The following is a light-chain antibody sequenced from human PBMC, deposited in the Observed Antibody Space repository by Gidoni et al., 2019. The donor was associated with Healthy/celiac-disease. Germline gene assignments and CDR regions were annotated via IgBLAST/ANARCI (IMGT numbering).Light chain of an antibody. V-gene: IGKV1-5*01. CDR3: QQYNSYL. Sequence: DIQMTQSPSTLFASVGDRVTITCRASQSISSWLAWYQQKPGKAPKLLIYDASSLESGVPSRFSGSGSGTEFTLTISSLQPDDFATYYCQQYNSYLFGPGTKVDIK. CDR2: DAS. J-gene: IGKJ3*01. CDR1: QSISSW.